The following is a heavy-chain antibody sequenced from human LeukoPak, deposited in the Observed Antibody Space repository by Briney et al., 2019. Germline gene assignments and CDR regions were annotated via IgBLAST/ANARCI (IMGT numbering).Heavy chain of an antibody. CDR2: IAGNNSPT. D-gene: IGHD2-2*01. CDR1: GFTFSGYS. Sequence: SGGSLRLSCVASGFTFSGYSLAWVRQTPGKGLAWVSIIAGNNSPTFYADSVEGRFTISRDNSKNMGYLQMNSLRVEDSGVYFCARGATRATRHFDVWGRGTLVTVSS. V-gene: IGHV3-23*01. CDR3: ARGATRATRHFDV. J-gene: IGHJ2*01.